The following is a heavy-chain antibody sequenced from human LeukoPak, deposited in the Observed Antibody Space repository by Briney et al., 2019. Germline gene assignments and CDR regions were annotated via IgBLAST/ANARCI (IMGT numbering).Heavy chain of an antibody. D-gene: IGHD5-24*01. CDR3: AREIPVATTPYYFDY. Sequence: GGSLRLSCAASGFSFSSHWVHWVRQAPGKGLEWVSYISSSSSTIYYADSVKGRFTISRDNAKNSLYLQMNSLRDEDTAVYYCAREIPVATTPYYFDYWGQGTLVTVSS. CDR1: GFSFSSHW. CDR2: ISSSSSTI. V-gene: IGHV3-48*02. J-gene: IGHJ4*02.